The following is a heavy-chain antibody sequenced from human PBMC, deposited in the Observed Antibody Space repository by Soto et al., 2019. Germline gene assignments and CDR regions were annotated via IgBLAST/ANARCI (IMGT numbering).Heavy chain of an antibody. CDR3: ARERAVAGTGGNYYGMDV. V-gene: IGHV1-46*01. D-gene: IGHD6-19*01. CDR1: GYTFTSYY. Sequence: GASVKVSCKASGYTFTSYYMHWVRQAPGRGLEWMGIINPSGGSTSYAQKFQGRVTMTRDTSTSTVYMELSSLRSEDTAVYYCARERAVAGTGGNYYGMDVWGQGTTVTVS. J-gene: IGHJ6*02. CDR2: INPSGGST.